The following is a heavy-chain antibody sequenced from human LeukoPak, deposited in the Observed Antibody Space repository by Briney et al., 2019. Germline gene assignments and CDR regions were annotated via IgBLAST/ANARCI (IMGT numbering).Heavy chain of an antibody. Sequence: GGSLRLSCAASGFTFSSYEMNWVRQAPGKGLEWVSYISSSGSTIHYADSVKGRFTISRDNSKNTLYLQMNSLRAEDTAVYYCARGGSYLSAFDIWGQGTMVTVSS. CDR2: ISSSGSTI. CDR1: GFTFSSYE. V-gene: IGHV3-48*03. D-gene: IGHD1-26*01. J-gene: IGHJ3*02. CDR3: ARGGSYLSAFDI.